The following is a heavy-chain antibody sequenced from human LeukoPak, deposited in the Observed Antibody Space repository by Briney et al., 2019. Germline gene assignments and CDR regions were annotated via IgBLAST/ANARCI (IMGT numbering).Heavy chain of an antibody. Sequence: PSETLSLSCTVSGGSISSSSYYWGWIRQPPGKGLEWIGSIYYSGSTYYNPSLKSRVTISVDTSKNQFSLKLSSVTAADTAVYYCARRRTGGVIAWFDPWGQGTLVTVSS. V-gene: IGHV4-39*07. CDR1: GGSISSSSYY. J-gene: IGHJ5*02. CDR2: IYYSGST. CDR3: ARRRTGGVIAWFDP. D-gene: IGHD3-10*01.